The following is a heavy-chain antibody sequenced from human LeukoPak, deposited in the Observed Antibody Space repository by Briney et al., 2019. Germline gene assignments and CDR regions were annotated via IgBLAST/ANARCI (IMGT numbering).Heavy chain of an antibody. CDR2: INHSGST. CDR1: RGSFSGYY. CDR3: ALEIAAVAY. V-gene: IGHV4-34*01. D-gene: IGHD6-19*01. J-gene: IGHJ4*02. Sequence: PSETLSLTCAVNRGSFSGYYWGALRQPPGKGLEWIGEINHSGSTNYNPSLKSRVTIPVDTSKNQFSLKLTSVTAAATAGYYCALEIAAVAYWGQGTLVTVSS.